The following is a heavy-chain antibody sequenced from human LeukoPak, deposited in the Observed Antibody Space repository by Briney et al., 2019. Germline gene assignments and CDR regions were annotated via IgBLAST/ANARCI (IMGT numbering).Heavy chain of an antibody. Sequence: SETLSLTCAVYGGSFSGYYWSWIRQPPGKGLEWIGEINHSGSTNYNPSLKSRVTISVDTSKNQFSLKLSSVAAADTAVYYCARGDVGGYCSGGSCLRVNWFDPWGQGTLVTVSS. J-gene: IGHJ5*02. CDR3: ARGDVGGYCSGGSCLRVNWFDP. D-gene: IGHD2-15*01. CDR2: INHSGST. V-gene: IGHV4-34*01. CDR1: GGSFSGYY.